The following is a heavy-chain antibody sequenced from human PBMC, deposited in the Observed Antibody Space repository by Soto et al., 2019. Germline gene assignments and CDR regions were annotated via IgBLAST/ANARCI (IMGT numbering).Heavy chain of an antibody. CDR1: GGSIIGAY. D-gene: IGHD6-19*01. Sequence: QVQLQESGPGLVKPSETLSLTCTVSGGSIIGAYWSWIRQPPGKGLESIGYIYYSGSTNYNPSLKSRVTISVDTSKNHFSLNLFSVTAADTAVYYCASGRYSSGWYGDWGQGTLVTVSS. CDR2: IYYSGST. CDR3: ASGRYSSGWYGD. J-gene: IGHJ4*02. V-gene: IGHV4-59*01.